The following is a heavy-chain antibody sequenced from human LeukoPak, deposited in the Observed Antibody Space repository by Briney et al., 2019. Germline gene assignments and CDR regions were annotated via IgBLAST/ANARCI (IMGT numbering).Heavy chain of an antibody. CDR3: ARDGREWELR. J-gene: IGHJ4*02. D-gene: IGHD1-26*01. CDR2: ISSSYTYI. V-gene: IGHV3-21*04. CDR1: GFTFSSYT. Sequence: GGTLRLSCAASGFTFSSYTMNWVRQAPGKGLEWVSSISSSYTYIYYADSVKGRFTISRDNAKNSLFLQMNSLRAEDTAVYYCARDGREWELRWGQGTLVTVS.